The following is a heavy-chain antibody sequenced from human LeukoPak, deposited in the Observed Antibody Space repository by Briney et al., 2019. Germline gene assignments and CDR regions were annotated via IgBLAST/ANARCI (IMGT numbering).Heavy chain of an antibody. Sequence: SETLSLTCTVSGGSISSSSYYWGWIRQPPGKGLEWIGSIYYSGSIYYNPSLKSRVTISVDTSKNQFSLKLSSVTAADTAVYYCARHRYRSSANAFDIWGQGTMVTVSS. CDR2: IYYSGSI. V-gene: IGHV4-39*01. CDR3: ARHRYRSSANAFDI. CDR1: GGSISSSSYY. D-gene: IGHD6-6*01. J-gene: IGHJ3*02.